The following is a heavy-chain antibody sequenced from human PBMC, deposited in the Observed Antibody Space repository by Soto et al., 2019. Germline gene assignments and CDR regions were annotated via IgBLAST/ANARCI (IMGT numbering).Heavy chain of an antibody. J-gene: IGHJ4*02. Sequence: QVQLVESGGGVVQPGTSLRLSCAASGFTFSGYGMHWVRQAPGKGLEWVAVIWYDGSNRYYVDSVEGRFTISRDNSKNTQYLQMNSLRADDTAAYYCARDDGVPRGSPLDSWGQGTLVTV. CDR3: ARDDGVPRGSPLDS. CDR1: GFTFSGYG. CDR2: IWYDGSNR. D-gene: IGHD3-16*01. V-gene: IGHV3-33*01.